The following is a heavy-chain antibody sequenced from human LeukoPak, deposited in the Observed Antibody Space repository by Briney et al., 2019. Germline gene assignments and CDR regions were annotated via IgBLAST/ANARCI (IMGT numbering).Heavy chain of an antibody. CDR2: ISSSSSYI. CDR1: GFTFSSYS. D-gene: IGHD1-1*01. J-gene: IGHJ4*02. V-gene: IGHV3-21*01. CDR3: ARDRGSYYIDF. Sequence: GGSLRLSCAASGFTFSSYSMNWVRQAPGKGLEWVSSISSSSSYIYYADSVKGRFTISRDNSKNTLSLQMDSLRAEDTALYYCARDRGSYYIDFWGQGTPVTVSS.